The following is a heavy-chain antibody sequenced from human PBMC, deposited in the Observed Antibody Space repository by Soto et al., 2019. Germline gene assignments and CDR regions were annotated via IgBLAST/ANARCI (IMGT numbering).Heavy chain of an antibody. V-gene: IGHV2-5*02. J-gene: IGHJ4*02. CDR3: AHRRQLGDFDS. CDR2: ICWDDGK. D-gene: IGHD7-27*01. Sequence: QITLKESGPTLVKPTQTFTLTCTFSGFSLSTSGVCVGWFRQPPGKALEWLAIICWDDGKRYSPSLKSRLTITQDTSKKQVVLILTNMNPVDTATYFCAHRRQLGDFDSWGQGTLVTVSS. CDR1: GFSLSTSGVC.